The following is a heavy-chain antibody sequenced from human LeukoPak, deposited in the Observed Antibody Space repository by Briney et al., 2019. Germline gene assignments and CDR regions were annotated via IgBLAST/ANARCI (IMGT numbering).Heavy chain of an antibody. V-gene: IGHV1-69*13. J-gene: IGHJ3*02. CDR1: GGTFSSYA. CDR2: IIPIFGTA. Sequence: SVKVSCKASGGTFSSYAISWVRQAPGQGLEWMGGIIPIFGTANYAQKFQGRVTITADESTSTAYMELSSLRSEDTAVYYCARVYYGGNAFNIWGQGTMVTVSS. CDR3: ARVYYGGNAFNI. D-gene: IGHD4-23*01.